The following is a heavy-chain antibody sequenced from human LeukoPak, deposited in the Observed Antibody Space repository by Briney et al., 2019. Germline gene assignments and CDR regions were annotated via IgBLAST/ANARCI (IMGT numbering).Heavy chain of an antibody. CDR2: ISSSSSYI. D-gene: IGHD6-13*01. J-gene: IGHJ4*02. Sequence: GGSLRLSCAASGFTFSSYSMNWVRQAPGKGLEWVSSISSSSSYIYYADSVKGRFTISRDNAKTSLYLQMNSLRAEDTAVYYCTRDGVAAGLYFDCWGQGTLVTVSS. CDR1: GFTFSSYS. V-gene: IGHV3-21*04. CDR3: TRDGVAAGLYFDC.